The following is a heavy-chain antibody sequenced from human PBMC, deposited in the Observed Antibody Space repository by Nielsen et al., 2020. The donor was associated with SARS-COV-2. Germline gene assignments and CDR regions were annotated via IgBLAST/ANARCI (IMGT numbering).Heavy chain of an antibody. CDR2: INHSGST. D-gene: IGHD3-3*01. Sequence: ETLSLTCAVYGGSFSGYYWSWIRQPPGKGLEWIGEINHSGSTNYNPSLKSRVTISVDTSKNQFSLKLSSVTAADTAVYYCARGRVITIFGVVRDYYYMDVWGKGTTVTVSS. J-gene: IGHJ6*03. V-gene: IGHV4-34*01. CDR3: ARGRVITIFGVVRDYYYMDV. CDR1: GGSFSGYY.